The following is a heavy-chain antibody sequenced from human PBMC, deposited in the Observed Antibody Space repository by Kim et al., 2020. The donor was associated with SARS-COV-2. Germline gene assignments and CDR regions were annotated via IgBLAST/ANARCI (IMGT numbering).Heavy chain of an antibody. D-gene: IGHD3-16*02. CDR2: ISGSGGST. CDR3: AKGIDYDYVWGSYRLPSYYFDY. V-gene: IGHV3-23*01. Sequence: GGSLRLSCAASGFTFSSYAMSWVRQAPGKGLEWVSAISGSGGSTYYADSVKGRFTISRDNSKNTLYLQMNSLRAEDTAVYYCAKGIDYDYVWGSYRLPSYYFDYWGQGTLVTVSS. J-gene: IGHJ4*02. CDR1: GFTFSSYA.